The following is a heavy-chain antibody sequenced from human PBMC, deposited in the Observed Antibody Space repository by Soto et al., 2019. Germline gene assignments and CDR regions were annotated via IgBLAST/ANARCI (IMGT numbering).Heavy chain of an antibody. CDR1: FYTFTRYG. CDR2: ISAYNGNT. Sequence: GSVXVSCKSSFYTFTRYGIIVLRQAAGQGLEWMGWISAYNGNTNYAQKLQGRVTMTTDTSTSTAYMELRSLRSDDTDVYYCAGWKYYHDSSGLSTWGQGTLVTVSS. J-gene: IGHJ5*02. CDR3: AGWKYYHDSSGLST. D-gene: IGHD3-22*01. V-gene: IGHV1-18*01.